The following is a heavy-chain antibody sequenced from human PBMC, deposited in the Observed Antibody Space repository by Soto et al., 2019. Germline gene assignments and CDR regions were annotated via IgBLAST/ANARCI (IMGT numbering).Heavy chain of an antibody. V-gene: IGHV3-23*01. D-gene: IGHD3-22*01. CDR2: ISGSGGST. Sequence: PGGSLRLSCAASGFTFSSYVMSWVRQAPGKGLEWVSAISGSGGSTYYVDSVKGRFTISRDNAKNTLYLQMNSLRVEDTAVYYCGKVADSGYYTVDRWGQGTLVTVSS. J-gene: IGHJ5*02. CDR3: GKVADSGYYTVDR. CDR1: GFTFSSYV.